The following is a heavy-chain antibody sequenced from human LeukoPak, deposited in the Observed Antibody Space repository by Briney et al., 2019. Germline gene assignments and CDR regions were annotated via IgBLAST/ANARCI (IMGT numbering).Heavy chain of an antibody. CDR1: GGSITNSDYY. CDR2: INYSGTT. V-gene: IGHV4-39*02. J-gene: IGHJ6*03. Sequence: SETLSLTCTVSGGSITNSDYYWGWIRQPPGKGLEWIGRINYSGTTYSNPSLKSRVTISVDPSRNHFSLKLSSVTASDTAVYYCASLTHSYYSDPVGYYPYYYMDVWGKGTTVTVSS. CDR3: ASLTHSYYSDPVGYYPYYYMDV. D-gene: IGHD3-22*01.